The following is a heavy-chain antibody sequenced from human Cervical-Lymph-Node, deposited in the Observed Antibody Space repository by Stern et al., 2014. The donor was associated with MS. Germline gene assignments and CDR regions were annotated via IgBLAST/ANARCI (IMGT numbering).Heavy chain of an antibody. CDR2: VSYDGTKI. CDR1: GFTFSTYA. D-gene: IGHD3-10*01. V-gene: IGHV3-30-3*01. Sequence: VQLLESGGGVVQPGRSLSLSCVASGFTFSTYAMHWVRQAQGKGLEWVAVVSYDGTKINATDAVKARCTISRDNSKNPLYLHMNSLRDEDTAVYFCARGGRGVGLEYWGQGALVTVSS. CDR3: ARGGRGVGLEY. J-gene: IGHJ4*02.